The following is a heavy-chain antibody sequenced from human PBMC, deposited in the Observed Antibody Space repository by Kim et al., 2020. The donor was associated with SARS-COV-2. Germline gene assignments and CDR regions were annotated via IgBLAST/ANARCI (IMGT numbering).Heavy chain of an antibody. CDR2: IGTAGDT. D-gene: IGHD6-6*01. V-gene: IGHV3-13*01. CDR1: GFTFSSYD. J-gene: IGHJ2*01. CDR3: ARVFGSSYSSSSIITTSWYFDL. Sequence: GGSLRLSCAASGFTFSSYDMHWVRQATGKGLEWVSAIGTAGDTYYPGSVKGRFTISRENAKNSLYLQMNSLRAGDTAVYYCARVFGSSYSSSSIITTSWYFDLWGRGTLVTVSS.